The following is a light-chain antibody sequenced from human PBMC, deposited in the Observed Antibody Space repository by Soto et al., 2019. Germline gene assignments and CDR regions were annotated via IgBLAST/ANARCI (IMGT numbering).Light chain of an antibody. CDR2: GAS. J-gene: IGKJ1*01. Sequence: ESVLTQSPGTLSLSPGERATLSCRASQSVSGSHLAWYQQKPGQAPRLLIYGASSRATGVPDRFSGSGSGTDFTLSIRRLEPEDFAVYYCQHYGSSPRTFGQGTKVDIK. CDR3: QHYGSSPRT. CDR1: QSVSGSH. V-gene: IGKV3-20*01.